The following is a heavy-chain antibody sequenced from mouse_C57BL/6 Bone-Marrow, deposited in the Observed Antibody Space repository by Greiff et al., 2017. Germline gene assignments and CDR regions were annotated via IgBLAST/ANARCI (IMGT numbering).Heavy chain of an antibody. J-gene: IGHJ2*01. CDR3: ARLGLRLQAYYFDY. CDR2: IYPGSGST. D-gene: IGHD3-2*02. CDR1: GYTFPSYW. V-gene: IGHV1-55*01. Sequence: QVQLQQSGAELVKPGASVKMSCKASGYTFPSYWITWVKQRPGQGLEWIGDIYPGSGSTNYNEKFKSKATLTVATSSSTAYMQLSSLTSEDSAVSYCARLGLRLQAYYFDYWGQGTTLTVSS.